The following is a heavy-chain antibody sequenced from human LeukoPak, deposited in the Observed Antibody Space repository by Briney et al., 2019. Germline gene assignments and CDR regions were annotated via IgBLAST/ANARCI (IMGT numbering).Heavy chain of an antibody. J-gene: IGHJ4*02. CDR2: INPNSGGT. Sequence: GASVKVSCKASGYTFTGYYMHWVRQAPGQGLEWMGWINPNSGGTNYAQKFQGRVTMTRDTSISTAYMELSRLRSDDTAVYYCARVARDYGDSCRIDYWGQGTLVTVSS. D-gene: IGHD4-17*01. V-gene: IGHV1-2*02. CDR1: GYTFTGYY. CDR3: ARVARDYGDSCRIDY.